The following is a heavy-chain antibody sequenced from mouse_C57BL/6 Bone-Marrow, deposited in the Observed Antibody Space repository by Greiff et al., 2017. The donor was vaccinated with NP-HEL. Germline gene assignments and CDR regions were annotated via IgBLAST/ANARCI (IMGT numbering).Heavy chain of an antibody. Sequence: QVQLQQPGTELVKPGASVKLSCKASGYTFTSYWMHWVKQRPGQGLEWIGNINPSNGGTNYNEKFKSKATLTVDKSSSTAYMQLSSLTSEHSAVYYCARRVHYTTVVATDWYFDVWGTGTTVTVSS. CDR2: INPSNGGT. V-gene: IGHV1-53*01. D-gene: IGHD1-1*01. J-gene: IGHJ1*03. CDR1: GYTFTSYW. CDR3: ARRVHYTTVVATDWYFDV.